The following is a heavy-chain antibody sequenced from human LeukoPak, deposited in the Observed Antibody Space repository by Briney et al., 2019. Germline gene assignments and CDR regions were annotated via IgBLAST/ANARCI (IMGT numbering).Heavy chain of an antibody. CDR2: INPSGGST. D-gene: IGHD5-18*01. J-gene: IGHJ6*02. Sequence: ASVKVSCKASGYTFTSYYMHWVRQAPGQGLEWMGIINPSGGSTSYAQKFQGRVTMTRDTSTSTVYMELSSLGSEDTAVYYCARDPSSYGGMDVWGQGTTVTVSS. CDR1: GYTFTSYY. V-gene: IGHV1-46*01. CDR3: ARDPSSYGGMDV.